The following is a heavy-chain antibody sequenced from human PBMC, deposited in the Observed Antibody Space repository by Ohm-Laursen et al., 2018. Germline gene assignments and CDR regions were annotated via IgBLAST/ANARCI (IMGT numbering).Heavy chain of an antibody. J-gene: IGHJ5*02. CDR3: ARGLWWFDP. Sequence: TLSLTCTVSGGSISSYYWSWIRQPPGKGLEWIGYIYYSGSTNYNPSLKSRVTISVDTSKNQFSLKLSSVTAADTALYYCARGLWWFDPWGQGTLVTVSS. CDR1: GGSISSYY. CDR2: IYYSGST. V-gene: IGHV4-59*08.